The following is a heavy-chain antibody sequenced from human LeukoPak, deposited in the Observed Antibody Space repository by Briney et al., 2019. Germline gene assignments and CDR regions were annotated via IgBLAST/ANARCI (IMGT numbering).Heavy chain of an antibody. Sequence: SETLSLTCTVSGGSISSSSYYWGWIRQPPGKGLEWIGSIYYSGSTYYNPSLKSRVTISVDTSKNQFSLKLSSVTAADTAVYYCARGLVVVITTPDAFDTWGQGTMVTVSS. V-gene: IGHV4-39*01. D-gene: IGHD3-22*01. J-gene: IGHJ3*02. CDR1: GGSISSSSYY. CDR2: IYYSGST. CDR3: ARGLVVVITTPDAFDT.